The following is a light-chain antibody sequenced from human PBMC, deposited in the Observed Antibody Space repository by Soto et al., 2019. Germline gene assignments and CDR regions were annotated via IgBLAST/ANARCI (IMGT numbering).Light chain of an antibody. J-gene: IGKJ4*01. CDR1: QSISNS. CDR3: QQRSNWPL. Sequence: ETVLTQSPATLSLSPGERATLSCRASQSISNSLAWYQHKPGQAPRLLIYDASNRATGIPARFSGSGSGTDFTLTISSLELEDFAVYYCQQRSNWPLFGGGTKVEIE. V-gene: IGKV3-11*01. CDR2: DAS.